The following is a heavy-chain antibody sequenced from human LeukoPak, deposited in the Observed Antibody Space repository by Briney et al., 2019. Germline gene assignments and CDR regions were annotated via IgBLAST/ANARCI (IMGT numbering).Heavy chain of an antibody. CDR1: GYTITGYY. CDR3: ARSPTAHGACGY. Sequence: ASVKVSCKASGYTITGYYMHWVRQAPGQGLEWMGRINPNSGGTNYAQKLQGRVTMTTDTSTSTAYMELRSLRSDDTAVYYCARSPTAHGACGYWGQGTLVTVSS. CDR2: INPNSGGT. J-gene: IGHJ4*02. V-gene: IGHV1-2*06. D-gene: IGHD3-10*01.